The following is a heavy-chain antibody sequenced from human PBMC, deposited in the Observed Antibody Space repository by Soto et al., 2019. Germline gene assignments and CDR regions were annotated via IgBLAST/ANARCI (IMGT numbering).Heavy chain of an antibody. D-gene: IGHD3-22*01. V-gene: IGHV4-39*01. CDR2: IYYSGST. CDR1: GGSIRSSTYY. J-gene: IGHJ4*02. CDR3: ARLTLAQDSSGYHIFDY. Sequence: SETLSLTCTVSGGSIRSSTYYWGWIRQPPGKGLEWIGSIYYSGSTHYNPSLKSRVTMSVDTSTNQFSLKLNSVTAADTAVYYCARLTLAQDSSGYHIFDYWGLGTLVTVSS.